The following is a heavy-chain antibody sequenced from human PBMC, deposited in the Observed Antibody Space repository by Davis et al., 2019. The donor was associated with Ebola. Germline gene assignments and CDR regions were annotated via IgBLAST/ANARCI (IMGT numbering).Heavy chain of an antibody. J-gene: IGHJ4*02. CDR1: GGTFSSYA. CDR3: ARDRYSDGSGYFFEQSH. Sequence: SVKVSCKASGGTFSSYAISWVRQAPGPGLDWMGGIIPVSGVPKYAQDFQGSVTITADESTSTAYMELSSLRSEDTAMYYCARDRYSDGSGYFFEQSHWGQGTLVTVSS. D-gene: IGHD3-22*01. CDR2: IIPVSGVP. V-gene: IGHV1-69*13.